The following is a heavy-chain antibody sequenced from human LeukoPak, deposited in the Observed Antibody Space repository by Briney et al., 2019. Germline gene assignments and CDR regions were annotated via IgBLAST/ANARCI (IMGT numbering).Heavy chain of an antibody. Sequence: GGSLRLSCAASGFTFDDYAMHWVRQAPGKGLEWVSVITWGGSTSDYADSVKGRFTISRDNSKDSLYLQMNSLRADDTAVYYCARVGDPASGWVVPKAVAGEAPLDYWGQGTLVTVSS. V-gene: IGHV3-43D*03. J-gene: IGHJ4*02. D-gene: IGHD6-19*01. CDR1: GFTFDDYA. CDR3: ARVGDPASGWVVPKAVAGEAPLDY. CDR2: ITWGGSTS.